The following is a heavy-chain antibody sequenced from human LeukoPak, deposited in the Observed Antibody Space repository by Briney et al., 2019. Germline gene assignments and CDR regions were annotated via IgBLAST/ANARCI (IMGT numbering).Heavy chain of an antibody. D-gene: IGHD6-19*01. V-gene: IGHV3-48*01. CDR2: ISSSSSTI. CDR1: GFTFSSYS. Sequence: GGSLRLSCAASGFTFSSYSMNWVRQAPGKGLEWVSYISSSSSTIYYADSVKGRFTISRDNAKNSLYLQMNSLRAEDTAVYYCAREDLRQWLVLGYFDYWGQGTLVTVSS. J-gene: IGHJ4*02. CDR3: AREDLRQWLVLGYFDY.